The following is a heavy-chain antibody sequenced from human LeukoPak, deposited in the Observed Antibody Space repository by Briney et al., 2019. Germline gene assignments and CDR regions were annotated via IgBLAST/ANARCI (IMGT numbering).Heavy chain of an antibody. CDR3: TTRVVVISYYFDY. J-gene: IGHJ4*02. D-gene: IGHD3-22*01. CDR2: IKSKTDGGTT. CDR1: GFTFSSAW. V-gene: IGHV3-15*01. Sequence: GGSLRLSCAAYGFTFSSAWMSWVRQAPGKGLEWVGRIKSKTDGGTTDYAAPVKGRFTISRDDPKNTLYLQMNSLKTEDTAVYYCTTRVVVISYYFDYWGQGTLVTVSS.